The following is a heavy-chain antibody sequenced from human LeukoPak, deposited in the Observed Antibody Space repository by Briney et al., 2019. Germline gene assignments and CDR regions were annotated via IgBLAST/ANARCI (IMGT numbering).Heavy chain of an antibody. CDR3: ARLPNSGADLTWFDP. Sequence: GESLKISCKASGYMFTYYWIAWVRQMPGKGLEWMGIIYPNDSHTRYSPSFQGQATISADKSISTAYLLWSSLKASDTAMYYCARLPNSGADLTWFDPWGQGTLVTVSS. D-gene: IGHD3-10*01. CDR1: GYMFTYYW. CDR2: IYPNDSHT. V-gene: IGHV5-51*01. J-gene: IGHJ5*02.